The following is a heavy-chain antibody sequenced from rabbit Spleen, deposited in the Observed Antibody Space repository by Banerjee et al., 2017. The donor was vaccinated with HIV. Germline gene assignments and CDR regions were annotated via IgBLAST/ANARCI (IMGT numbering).Heavy chain of an antibody. CDR3: ARDLLGVIGWNFYL. V-gene: IGHV1S45*01. CDR1: GFSFSSSYV. D-gene: IGHD1-1*01. Sequence: QEQLVESGGGLVKPGASLTLTCTASGFSFSSSYVMCWVRQAPGKGLEWIACINAATAKPVYATWAKGRFTISRTSSTTVTLRMTSLTAADRATYFCARDLLGVIGWNFYLWGQGTLVTVS. CDR2: INAATAKP. J-gene: IGHJ4*01.